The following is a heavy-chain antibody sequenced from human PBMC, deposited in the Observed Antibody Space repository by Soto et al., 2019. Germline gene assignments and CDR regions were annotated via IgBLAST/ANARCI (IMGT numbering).Heavy chain of an antibody. J-gene: IGHJ5*02. CDR3: ARGDYYGSGVNWFDP. D-gene: IGHD3-10*01. CDR1: GGSVSSYY. Sequence: SETLSLTCTVSGGSVSSYYWTLIRQPPGKGLEWIGYIYYSGSTNYNPSLKSRVTISVDTSKNQFSLKLSSVTAADTAVYYCARGDYYGSGVNWFDPWGQGTLVTVSS. V-gene: IGHV4-59*08. CDR2: IYYSGST.